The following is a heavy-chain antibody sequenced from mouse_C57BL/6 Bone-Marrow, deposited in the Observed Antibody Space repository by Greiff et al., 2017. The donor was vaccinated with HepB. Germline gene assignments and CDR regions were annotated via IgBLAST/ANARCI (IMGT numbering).Heavy chain of an antibody. Sequence: EVNVVESGGGLVKPGGSLKLSCAASGFTFSDYGMHWVRQAPEKGLEWVAYISSGSSTIYYADTVKGRFTISRDNAKNTLFLQMTSLRSEDTAMYYCAREEIYYDYLAWFAYWGQGTLVTVSA. CDR3: AREEIYYDYLAWFAY. J-gene: IGHJ3*01. CDR1: GFTFSDYG. V-gene: IGHV5-17*01. CDR2: ISSGSSTI. D-gene: IGHD2-4*01.